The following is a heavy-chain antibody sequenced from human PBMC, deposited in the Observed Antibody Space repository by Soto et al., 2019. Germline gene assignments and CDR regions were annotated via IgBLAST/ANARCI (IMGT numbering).Heavy chain of an antibody. CDR1: GYTFTGYY. CDR2: INPNSGGT. D-gene: IGHD1-1*01. CDR3: ARKSGPLQSFDP. Sequence: ASVKVSCKASGYTFTGYYMHWVRQAPGQGLEWMGWINPNSGGTNYAQKFQGRVTMTRDTSISTAYMELSRLRSDDTAVYYCARKSGPLQSFDPWGQGTMVTVYS. J-gene: IGHJ5*02. V-gene: IGHV1-2*02.